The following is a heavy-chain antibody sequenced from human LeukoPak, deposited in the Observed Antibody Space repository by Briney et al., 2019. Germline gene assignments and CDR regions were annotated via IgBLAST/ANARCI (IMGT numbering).Heavy chain of an antibody. Sequence: PSETLSLTCTVSGASVSRGSYYWNWIRQPAGKGLEWIGRIYTSGSTNYNPSLKSRSTISLDTSKNRFSLKLSSVTAADTATYYCAGVIGNYDGRLDYWGQGTLVTVSS. CDR3: AGVIGNYDGRLDY. CDR1: GASVSRGSYY. D-gene: IGHD1-7*01. CDR2: IYTSGST. V-gene: IGHV4-61*02. J-gene: IGHJ4*02.